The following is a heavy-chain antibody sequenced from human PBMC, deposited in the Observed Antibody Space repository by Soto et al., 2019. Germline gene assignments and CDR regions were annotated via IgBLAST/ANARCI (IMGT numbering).Heavy chain of an antibody. CDR2: INSDGSHT. Sequence: EVQLVESGGGLVQPGGSLRLSCAASGFTFFAYWIHWVRQVPGKGLVWVSRINSDGSHTSYADSVRGSFTISRDNTNNTMYLQMNNMPAEATVVNYCSKEGDYGDYDGEPWFDSWGQRSLVTVSS. D-gene: IGHD4-17*01. J-gene: IGHJ5*01. CDR3: SKEGDYGDYDGEPWFDS. CDR1: GFTFFAYW. V-gene: IGHV3-74*01.